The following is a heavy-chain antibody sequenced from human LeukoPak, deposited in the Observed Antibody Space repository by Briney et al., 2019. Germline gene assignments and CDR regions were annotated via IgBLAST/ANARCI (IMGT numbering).Heavy chain of an antibody. D-gene: IGHD3-10*01. Sequence: GGSLRLSCAASGFTVSSNYMSWVRQAPGKGLEWVAFIRYDGSNKYYADSVKGRFTISRDNSKNTLYLQMNSLRAEDTAVYYCAKAPSYGSGSYHVDYWGQGTLVTVSS. CDR3: AKAPSYGSGSYHVDY. J-gene: IGHJ4*02. CDR1: GFTVSSNY. V-gene: IGHV3-30*02. CDR2: IRYDGSNK.